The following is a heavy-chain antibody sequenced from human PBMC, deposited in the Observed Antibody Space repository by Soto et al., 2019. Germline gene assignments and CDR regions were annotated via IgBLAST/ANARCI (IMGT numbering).Heavy chain of an antibody. Sequence: SATMSLACIFSVGAISSYYWSWIRQPPGKGLEWIGYIYYSGSTNYNPSLKSRVTISVDTSKNQFSLKLSSVTAADTAVYYCARSNFGVVSKPFDYWGQGTLVTVSS. CDR3: ARSNFGVVSKPFDY. V-gene: IGHV4-59*01. CDR2: IYYSGST. CDR1: VGAISSYY. D-gene: IGHD3-3*01. J-gene: IGHJ4*02.